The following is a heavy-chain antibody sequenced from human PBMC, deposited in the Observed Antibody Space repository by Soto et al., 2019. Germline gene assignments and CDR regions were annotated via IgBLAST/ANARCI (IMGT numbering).Heavy chain of an antibody. CDR3: ARPPQKQGYCSSTSCYPDYYYYGMDV. J-gene: IGHJ6*02. Sequence: GGSLRLSCAASGFTFSSYAMHWVRQAPGKGLEWVAVISYDGSNKYYADSVKGRFTISRDNSKNTLYLQMNSLRAEDTAVYYCARPPQKQGYCSSTSCYPDYYYYGMDVWGQGTTVTVSS. D-gene: IGHD2-2*01. V-gene: IGHV3-30-3*01. CDR1: GFTFSSYA. CDR2: ISYDGSNK.